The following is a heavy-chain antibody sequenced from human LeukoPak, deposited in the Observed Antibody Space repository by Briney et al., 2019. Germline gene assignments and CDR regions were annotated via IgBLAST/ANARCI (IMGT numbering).Heavy chain of an antibody. Sequence: SETLSLTCTVSGGSITGGSYYWAWIRQPPGEGLEWIGEINHSGSTNYNPSLKSRVTISVDTSKNQFSLKLSSVTAADTAVYYCARGPTVSYYYGMDVWGQGTTVTVSS. CDR1: GGSITGGSYY. CDR2: INHSGST. V-gene: IGHV4-34*01. CDR3: ARGPTVSYYYGMDV. J-gene: IGHJ6*02. D-gene: IGHD1-14*01.